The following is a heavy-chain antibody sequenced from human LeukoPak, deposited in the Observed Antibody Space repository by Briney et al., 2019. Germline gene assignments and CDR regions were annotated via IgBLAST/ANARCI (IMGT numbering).Heavy chain of an antibody. Sequence: GGSLRLSCAASGFTFSTYWMSWVRQAPGKGLEWVSSISSSSSYIYYADSVKGRFTISRDNAKNSLYLQMNSLRAEDTAVYYCARDRGYSFLLEDYYYMDVWGKGTTVTVSS. J-gene: IGHJ6*03. CDR1: GFTFSTYW. D-gene: IGHD5-18*01. V-gene: IGHV3-21*01. CDR2: ISSSSSYI. CDR3: ARDRGYSFLLEDYYYMDV.